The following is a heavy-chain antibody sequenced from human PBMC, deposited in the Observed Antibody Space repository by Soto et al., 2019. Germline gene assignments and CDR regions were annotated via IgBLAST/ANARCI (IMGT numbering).Heavy chain of an antibody. D-gene: IGHD3-22*01. V-gene: IGHV4-59*06. J-gene: IGHJ1*01. CDR1: GGSISSYY. Sequence: PSETLSLTCTVSGGSISSYYWSWIRQPPGKGLEWIGYIYYSGSTYYNPSLKSRVTISVDTSKNQFSLKLSSVTAADTAVYYCAIHDSSGSRGFQHWGQGTLVTVSS. CDR2: IYYSGST. CDR3: AIHDSSGSRGFQH.